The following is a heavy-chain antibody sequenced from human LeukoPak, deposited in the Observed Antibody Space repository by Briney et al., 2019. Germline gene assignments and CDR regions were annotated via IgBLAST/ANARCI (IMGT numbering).Heavy chain of an antibody. CDR1: GFTFSSYG. Sequence: QSGRSLRLSCAASGFTFSSYGMHWVRQAPGKGLEWAASVSYDGSTRFYADSVKGRFAISRDNSKNTLYLQMNSLRAEDTAVYCCAKDQRANSAWYGYFDFWGQGTLVTVSS. V-gene: IGHV3-30*18. CDR2: VSYDGSTR. D-gene: IGHD6-19*01. J-gene: IGHJ4*02. CDR3: AKDQRANSAWYGYFDF.